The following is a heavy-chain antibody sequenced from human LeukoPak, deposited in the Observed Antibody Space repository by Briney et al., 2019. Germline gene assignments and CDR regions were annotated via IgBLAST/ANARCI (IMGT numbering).Heavy chain of an antibody. CDR2: INPNSGGT. CDR3: ARAERYYDILTGYYPDAFDI. Sequence: ASVKVSCKASGYTFTSYYMHWVRQAPGQGLEWMGWINPNSGGTNYAQKFQGRVTMTRDTSISTAYMELSRLRSDDTAVYYCARAERYYDILTGYYPDAFDIWGQGTMVTVSS. J-gene: IGHJ3*02. V-gene: IGHV1-2*02. CDR1: GYTFTSYY. D-gene: IGHD3-9*01.